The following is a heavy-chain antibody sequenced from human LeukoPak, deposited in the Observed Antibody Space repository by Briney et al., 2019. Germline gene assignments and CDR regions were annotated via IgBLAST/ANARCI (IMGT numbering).Heavy chain of an antibody. Sequence: GASVKVSCKASGYTFTSYAMHWVRQAPGQRLEWMGWINAGNGNTKYSQKFQGRVTITRDTSASTAYMELSSLRSEDTAVYYCARDSRTGTITDAFDIWGQGTMVTVSS. CDR2: INAGNGNT. V-gene: IGHV1-3*01. CDR3: ARDSRTGTITDAFDI. J-gene: IGHJ3*02. D-gene: IGHD1-7*01. CDR1: GYTFTSYA.